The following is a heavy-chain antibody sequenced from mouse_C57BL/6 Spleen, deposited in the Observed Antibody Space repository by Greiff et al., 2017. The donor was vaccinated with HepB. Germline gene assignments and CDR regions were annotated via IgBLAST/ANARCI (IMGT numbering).Heavy chain of an antibody. CDR3: ARRGLRRDFDY. D-gene: IGHD2-4*01. CDR1: GYTFTSYW. J-gene: IGHJ2*01. CDR2: IDPSDSET. Sequence: HVKQPGAELVRPGSSVKLSCKASGYTFTSYWMHWVKQRPIQGLEWIGNIDPSDSETHYNQKFKDKATLTVDKSSSTAYMQLSSLTSEDSAVYYCARRGLRRDFDYWGQGTTLTVSS. V-gene: IGHV1-52*01.